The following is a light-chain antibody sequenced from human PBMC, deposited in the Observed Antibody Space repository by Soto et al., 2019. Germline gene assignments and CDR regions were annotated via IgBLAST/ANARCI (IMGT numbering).Light chain of an antibody. CDR1: QSVSSNY. Sequence: EIVLTQSPGTLSLSPGERATLSCRASQSVSSNYLAWYQQKPGNAPRLLIYGSSSRATGIPDRFSGSGSGTDFTLTISRLEPEDLAGYYCQLYVSSPVTFGHGTKVESK. V-gene: IGKV3-20*01. J-gene: IGKJ2*01. CDR3: QLYVSSPVT. CDR2: GSS.